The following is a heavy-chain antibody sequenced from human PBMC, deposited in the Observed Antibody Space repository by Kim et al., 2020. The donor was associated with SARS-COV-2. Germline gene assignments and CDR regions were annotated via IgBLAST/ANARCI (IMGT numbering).Heavy chain of an antibody. CDR3: ARDPAAGKLLYGMDV. CDR1: GFTFSSYG. CDR2: ISYDGSNK. J-gene: IGHJ6*02. Sequence: GGSLRLSCAASGFTFSSYGMHWVRQAPGKGLEWVAVISYDGSNKYYADSVKGRFTISRDDSKNTLYLQMNSLRAEDTAVYYCARDPAAGKLLYGMDVWGQGTTVTVSS. D-gene: IGHD6-13*01. V-gene: IGHV3-33*05.